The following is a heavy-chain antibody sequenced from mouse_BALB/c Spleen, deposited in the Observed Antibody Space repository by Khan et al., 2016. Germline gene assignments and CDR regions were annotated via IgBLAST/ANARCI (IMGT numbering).Heavy chain of an antibody. D-gene: IGHD1-2*01. CDR2: ISTYYGDA. V-gene: IGHV1S137*01. J-gene: IGHJ4*01. CDR1: GYTFTDYA. Sequence: VQLQESGAELVRPGVSVKISCKGSGYTFTDYAMHWVKQSHAKSLEWIGVISTYYGDASYNQKFKGKATMTVDKSSSTAYMELARLTSEDSAIYYGASNGYVYYAMDYWGQGASVTVSS. CDR3: ASNGYVYYAMDY.